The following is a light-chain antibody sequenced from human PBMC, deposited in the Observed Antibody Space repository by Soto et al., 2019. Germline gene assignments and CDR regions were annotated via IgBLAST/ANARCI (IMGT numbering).Light chain of an antibody. V-gene: IGLV2-14*01. J-gene: IGLJ1*01. CDR1: SSDVGGYDY. Sequence: QSALTQPASVSGSPGQSITISCTGTSSDVGGYDYVSWYQQHPGKAPKLLIYDVSNRPSGVSTRFSGSKSGNTASLTISGLQAEDEADYYCCSYTSISSLYVFGTGTKLTVL. CDR2: DVS. CDR3: CSYTSISSLYV.